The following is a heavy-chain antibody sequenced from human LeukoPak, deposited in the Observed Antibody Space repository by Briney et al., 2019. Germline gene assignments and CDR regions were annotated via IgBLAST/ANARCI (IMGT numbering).Heavy chain of an antibody. CDR2: IYPGDSDT. J-gene: IGHJ4*02. CDR3: ARYKATAGIDS. D-gene: IGHD6-13*01. CDR1: GYRFTSYW. Sequence: KDGESLKISCKGSGYRFTSYWIGWVRQMPGKGLEWMGIIYPGDSDTRYRPPFQGQVTISADKSISTASLQWSSLKAADSAMYYCARYKATAGIDSWGQGTLVTVSS. V-gene: IGHV5-51*01.